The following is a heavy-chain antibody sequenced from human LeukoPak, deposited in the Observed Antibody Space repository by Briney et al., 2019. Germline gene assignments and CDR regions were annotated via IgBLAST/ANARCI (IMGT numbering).Heavy chain of an antibody. CDR2: INPKRGVT. V-gene: IGHV1-2*02. D-gene: IGHD4-17*01. Sequence: ASVKVSFNASGYTFTDYYIHWMRHAPGQGLEWMGWINPKRGVTTYAQKFQGRVTMTRDTSITTAYMELTRLRSDDTTIYYCARERNYGDYGNAFDVWGQGTKVTVSS. CDR3: ARERNYGDYGNAFDV. CDR1: GYTFTDYY. J-gene: IGHJ3*01.